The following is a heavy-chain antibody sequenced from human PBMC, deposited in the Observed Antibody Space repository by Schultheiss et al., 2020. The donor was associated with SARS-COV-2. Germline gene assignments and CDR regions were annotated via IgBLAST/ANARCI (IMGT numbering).Heavy chain of an antibody. Sequence: ASVKVSCKASGYTFTSYDINWVRQATGQGLEWMGWMNPNSGNTGYAQKFQGRVTMTRNTSISTAYMELSSLRSEDTAVYYCARELWEGGYGDYVNYYYGMDVWGQGTTVTVSS. D-gene: IGHD4-17*01. CDR3: ARELWEGGYGDYVNYYYGMDV. V-gene: IGHV1-8*01. CDR2: MNPNSGNT. J-gene: IGHJ6*02. CDR1: GYTFTSYD.